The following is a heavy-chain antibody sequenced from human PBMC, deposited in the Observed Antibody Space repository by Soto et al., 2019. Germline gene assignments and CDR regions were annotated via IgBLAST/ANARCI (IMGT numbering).Heavy chain of an antibody. CDR1: GGTFSSYA. Sequence: ASVKVSCKASGGTFSSYAISWVRQAPGQGLEWMGGIIPIFGTANYAQKFQGRVTITADESTSTAYMELSSLRSEDTAVYYCARATIFGVVITSRGGNWFDPWGQGTLVTVSS. CDR2: IIPIFGTA. CDR3: ARATIFGVVITSRGGNWFDP. V-gene: IGHV1-69*13. D-gene: IGHD3-3*01. J-gene: IGHJ5*02.